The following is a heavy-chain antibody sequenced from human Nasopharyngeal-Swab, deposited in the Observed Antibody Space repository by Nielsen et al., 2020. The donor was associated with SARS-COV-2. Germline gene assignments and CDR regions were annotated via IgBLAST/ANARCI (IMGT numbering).Heavy chain of an antibody. CDR1: GGSFSGYY. J-gene: IGHJ4*02. V-gene: IGHV4-34*01. D-gene: IGHD6-6*01. CDR3: ARVSGIAARRSHFDY. Sequence: GSLRLSCAVYGGSFSGYYWSWIRQPPGKGLEWIGEINHSGSTNYNPSLKSRVTISVDTSKNQFSLKLSSVTAADTAVYYCARVSGIAARRSHFDYWGQGTLVTVSS. CDR2: INHSGST.